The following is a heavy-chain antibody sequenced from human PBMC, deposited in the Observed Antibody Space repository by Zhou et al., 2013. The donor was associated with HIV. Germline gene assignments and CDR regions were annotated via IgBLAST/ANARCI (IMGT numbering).Heavy chain of an antibody. D-gene: IGHD2-2*01. J-gene: IGHJ6*03. Sequence: QVQLVQSGHEVKSPGASVKVSCKASGYTLSRYAMTWVRQAPGQGLEWMGWISGNNPRTSLAQKFKGRVALSADTSTSTAYMELSGLRSDDTAVYYCARGYCPSASCYQVYYMDVWGKGTMVTVSS. CDR1: GYTLSRYA. V-gene: IGHV1-18*01. CDR2: ISGNNPRT. CDR3: ARGYCPSASCYQVYYMDV.